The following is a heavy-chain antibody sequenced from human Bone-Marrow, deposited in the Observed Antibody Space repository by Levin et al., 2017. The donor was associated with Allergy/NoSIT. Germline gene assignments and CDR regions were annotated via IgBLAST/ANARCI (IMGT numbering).Heavy chain of an antibody. Sequence: LSLTCAASGFTFSDYYMSWIRQAPGKGLEWVSYIGSSGSTIYYADSVKGRFTISRDNAKNALYLQMNSLRAEDTAVFYCARVIEGGLLNYWGQGTLVTVSS. V-gene: IGHV3-11*01. CDR1: GFTFSDYY. J-gene: IGHJ4*02. CDR2: IGSSGSTI. CDR3: ARVIEGGLLNY.